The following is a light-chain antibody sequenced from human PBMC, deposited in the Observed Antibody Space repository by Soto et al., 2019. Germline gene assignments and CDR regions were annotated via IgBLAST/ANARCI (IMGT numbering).Light chain of an antibody. J-gene: IGKJ3*01. V-gene: IGKV3-15*01. CDR1: QSVSSN. CDR2: GAS. Sequence: EIVMTQSPATLSVSPGERATLSCRASQSVSSNLAWYQQKPGQAPRLLIYGASTRATGIPARFSGSGSGTAFTLTLSSLQSEDFAVYYWQQYNSWPFTFGPGAKVD. CDR3: QQYNSWPFT.